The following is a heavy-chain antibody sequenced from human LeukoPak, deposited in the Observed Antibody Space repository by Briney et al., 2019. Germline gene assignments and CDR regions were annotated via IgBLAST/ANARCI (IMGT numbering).Heavy chain of an antibody. J-gene: IGHJ4*02. CDR2: ISGSGGST. CDR1: GMTFSNYE. CDR3: ARRFGY. V-gene: IGHV3-23*01. Sequence: GGSLRLSCAASGMTFSNYEFNWVRQAPGKGLEWVSAISGSGGSTYYADSVKGRFTISRDNSKNTLYLQMNSLRAEDTAVYYCARRFGYWGQGTLVTVSS. D-gene: IGHD3-16*01.